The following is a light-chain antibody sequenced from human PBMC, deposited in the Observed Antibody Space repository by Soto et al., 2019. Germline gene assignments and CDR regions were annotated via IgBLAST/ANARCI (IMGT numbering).Light chain of an antibody. CDR1: QSVSNK. Sequence: EILMTQSPATLSVSPGERATLSCRASQSVSNKLAWYQQKPGQAPRLLIYGSSTRATGIPARFSGSGSGTEFTLTISSLQSEDFAVYYCQQYNNGPYTFGQGTKVEIK. V-gene: IGKV3-15*01. CDR3: QQYNNGPYT. CDR2: GSS. J-gene: IGKJ2*01.